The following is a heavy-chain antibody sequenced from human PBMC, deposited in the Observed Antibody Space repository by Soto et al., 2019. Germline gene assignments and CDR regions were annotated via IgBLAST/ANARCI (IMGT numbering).Heavy chain of an antibody. CDR1: GYTFTSYD. Sequence: GASVKVSCKASGYTFTSYDFNWVRQATGQRLEWMGWMNPNSGNTAYVQKFQGRVTMTRNTSISTAYMELSSLTSEDTAVYYCARGPRGMIDYWGQGTLVTVSS. J-gene: IGHJ4*02. V-gene: IGHV1-8*01. CDR3: ARGPRGMIDY. CDR2: MNPNSGNT.